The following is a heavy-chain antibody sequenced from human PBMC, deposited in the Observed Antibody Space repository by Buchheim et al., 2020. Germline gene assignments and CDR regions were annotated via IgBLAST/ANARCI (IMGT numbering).Heavy chain of an antibody. CDR2: IIPVFGSA. D-gene: IGHD3-16*01. CDR3: AKLGGDPNASEGDNWFDP. V-gene: IGHV1-69*13. Sequence: QVQLVQSGAEVKKPGSSMTVSCKASGGTFTSSSFNWVREAPGQGLEWLGGIIPVFGSANYAQYFQDRLTITADENTKTVYMELRNLRSEDTAMYYCAKLGGDPNASEGDNWFDPWGQGTL. J-gene: IGHJ5*01. CDR1: GGTFTSSS.